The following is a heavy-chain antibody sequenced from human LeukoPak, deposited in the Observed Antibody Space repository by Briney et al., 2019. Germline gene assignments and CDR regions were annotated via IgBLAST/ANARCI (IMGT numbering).Heavy chain of an antibody. CDR3: SRVSLERRWGGYYFDY. V-gene: IGHV3-15*01. D-gene: IGHD1-1*01. CDR2: IKSKTDGGTT. J-gene: IGHJ4*02. Sequence: GGSLRLSCAASGFTFSNARMSWVRQAPGKGLEWVGRIKSKTDGGTTDYAAPVKGRFTISRDDSKNTLYLQMNSLKTEDTAVYYCSRVSLERRWGGYYFDYWGQGTLVTVSS. CDR1: GFTFSNAR.